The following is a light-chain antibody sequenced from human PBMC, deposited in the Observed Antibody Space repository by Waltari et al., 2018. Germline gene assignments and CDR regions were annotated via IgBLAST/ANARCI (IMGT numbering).Light chain of an antibody. CDR3: QQSYSTPPFT. V-gene: IGKV1-39*01. Sequence: DIQMTQSPSSLSASVGDRVTITCRASQSISSYLNWFQQKPGKAPKLLIHASSSLQSRVPSRFSGSGSETDFTLTISSLQPEDFATYYCQQSYSTPPFTFGPGTKVDIK. CDR1: QSISSY. J-gene: IGKJ3*01. CDR2: ASS.